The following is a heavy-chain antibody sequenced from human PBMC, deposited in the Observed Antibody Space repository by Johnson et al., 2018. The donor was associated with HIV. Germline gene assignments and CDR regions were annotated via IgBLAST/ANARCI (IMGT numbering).Heavy chain of an antibody. V-gene: IGHV3-30*19. J-gene: IGHJ3*01. CDR1: GFTFSSYG. Sequence: QVLLVESGGGVVQPGRSLRLSCAASGFTFSSYGMHWVRQAPGKGLEWVAVISYDGSNKYYADSVKGRFTISRDNSKNTLYLQMNSLRAEDTAVYYCAKPPSMGADAFDVWGQGTMVTVSS. CDR2: ISYDGSNK. D-gene: IGHD3-16*01. CDR3: AKPPSMGADAFDV.